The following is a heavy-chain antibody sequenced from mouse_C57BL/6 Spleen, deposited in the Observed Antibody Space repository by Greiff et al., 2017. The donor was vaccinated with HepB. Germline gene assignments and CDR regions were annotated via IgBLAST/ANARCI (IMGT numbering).Heavy chain of an antibody. D-gene: IGHD2-4*01. Sequence: VQLKESGPGLVQPSQSLSMTCTVSGFSLTSYGVHWVRQSPGKGLEWLGVIWRGGSTDYNAAFMSRLSITKDNSKSQVFFKMNSLQADDTAIYYCAKNGGDYDENAMDYWGQGTSVTVSS. J-gene: IGHJ4*01. CDR3: AKNGGDYDENAMDY. CDR2: IWRGGST. V-gene: IGHV2-5*01. CDR1: GFSLTSYG.